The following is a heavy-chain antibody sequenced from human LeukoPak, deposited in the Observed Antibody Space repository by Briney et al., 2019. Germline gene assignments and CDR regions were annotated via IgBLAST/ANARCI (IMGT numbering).Heavy chain of an antibody. D-gene: IGHD3-22*01. CDR2: ISGSGGST. CDR3: AKDDVYYDSFDY. CDR1: GFTFSSYA. Sequence: PGGSLRLSCAASGFTFSSYAMSWVRQDPGRGLEWVSAISGSGGSTYYADSVKGRFTISRDNSKNTLYLQMNSLRAEDTAVYYCAKDDVYYDSFDYWGQGTLVTVSS. V-gene: IGHV3-23*01. J-gene: IGHJ4*02.